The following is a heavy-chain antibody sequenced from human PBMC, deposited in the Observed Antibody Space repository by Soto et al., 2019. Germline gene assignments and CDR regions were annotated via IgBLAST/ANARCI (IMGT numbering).Heavy chain of an antibody. CDR1: GVTFSSYA. D-gene: IGHD6-13*01. Sequence: QVQLVQSGAEVKKPGSSVKVSCTASGVTFSSYAISWVRQAPGQGLEWMGGIIAIFGTANYAQKVQGRVTITADESTNTAYMELSSLRSEDTAVYYCARDPNPFPSIAAAGYDSWGQGTLVTVSS. V-gene: IGHV1-69*01. J-gene: IGHJ4*02. CDR3: ARDPNPFPSIAAAGYDS. CDR2: IIAIFGTA.